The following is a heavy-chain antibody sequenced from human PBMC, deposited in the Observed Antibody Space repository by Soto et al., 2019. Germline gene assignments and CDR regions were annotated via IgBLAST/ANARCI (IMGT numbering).Heavy chain of an antibody. CDR1: GGSVSSGTYY. D-gene: IGHD2-8*01. CDR2: LYYSGST. J-gene: IGHJ4*02. CDR3: ARGNCTHDVCFYQIIDY. Sequence: PSETLSLTCTVSGGSVSSGTYYWPWIRQPPGKELEWIGYLYYSGSTNYNPSLRSRVTISGDTSKNQFSLRLTSVTAADTAVYYCARGNCTHDVCFYQIIDYWSQGTLVTVSS. V-gene: IGHV4-61*01.